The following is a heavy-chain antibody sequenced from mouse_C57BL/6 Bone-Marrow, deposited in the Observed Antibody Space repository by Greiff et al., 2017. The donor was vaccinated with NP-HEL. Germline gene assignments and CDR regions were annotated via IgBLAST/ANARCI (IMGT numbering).Heavy chain of an antibody. D-gene: IGHD3-3*01. Sequence: EVQLQQSGPVLVKPGASVKMSCKASGYTFTDYYMNWVKQSHGKSLEWIGVINPYNGGTSYNQKFKGKATLTVDKSSSSAYMELNSLTSEDSAVYYCARGDVSMDYWGQGTSVTVSS. CDR1: GYTFTDYY. CDR3: ARGDVSMDY. CDR2: INPYNGGT. J-gene: IGHJ4*01. V-gene: IGHV1-19*01.